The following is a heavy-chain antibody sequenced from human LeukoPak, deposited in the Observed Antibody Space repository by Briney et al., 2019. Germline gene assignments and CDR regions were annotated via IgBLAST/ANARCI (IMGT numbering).Heavy chain of an antibody. D-gene: IGHD6-19*01. Sequence: PGGSLRLSCAASGFTFSSYWMSWVRQAPGKGLEGVANIKQDGSEKYYVDSVKGRFTISRDNAKNSLYLQMHSLRAGDTAVYYCARGSSGWFDYWGLGTLVTVSS. CDR1: GFTFSSYW. V-gene: IGHV3-7*01. CDR2: IKQDGSEK. CDR3: ARGSSGWFDY. J-gene: IGHJ4*02.